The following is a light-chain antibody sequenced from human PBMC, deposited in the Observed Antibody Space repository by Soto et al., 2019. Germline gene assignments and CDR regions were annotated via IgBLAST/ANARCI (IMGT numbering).Light chain of an antibody. V-gene: IGKV3-11*01. Sequence: EIVLTQSPATLSLSPGERATLSCRASQSVRSFLAWYQQKPGQAPRLLIYDASNRATGVPGRFSGSGSGTDFTLTISSLEPEDFAVYYCQQRSSWPPALSFGGWTKVE. J-gene: IGKJ4*01. CDR1: QSVRSF. CDR3: QQRSSWPPALS. CDR2: DAS.